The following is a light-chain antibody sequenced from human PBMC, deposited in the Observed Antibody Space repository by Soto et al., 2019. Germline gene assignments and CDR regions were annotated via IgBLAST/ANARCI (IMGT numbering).Light chain of an antibody. V-gene: IGKV3-20*01. Sequence: EIVLTQSPGTLSLSPGERATLSCRASQSVSSSYLAWYQQKPGQAPRLLIYCASSRATGIPEMFSGSGSGTDLTITISRLEPADVEVYYRQQYGSSPLTFGGGTKVEIK. CDR3: QQYGSSPLT. CDR2: CAS. J-gene: IGKJ4*01. CDR1: QSVSSSY.